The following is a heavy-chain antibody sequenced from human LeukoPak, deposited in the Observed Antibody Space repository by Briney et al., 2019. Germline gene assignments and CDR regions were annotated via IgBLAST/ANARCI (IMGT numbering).Heavy chain of an antibody. CDR3: ARDSGTTGEVKFDP. D-gene: IGHD3-10*01. CDR2: IYSSGTI. V-gene: IGHV4-4*07. J-gene: IGHJ5*02. CDR1: GGSITNFY. Sequence: SETLSLTCTVSGGSITNFYWSWIRQPAGKGLEGIGRIYSSGTITYNPSLERRVSMSVDTSKNQFSLKLSSVTAADTAVYYCARDSGTTGEVKFDPWGQGTLVIVSS.